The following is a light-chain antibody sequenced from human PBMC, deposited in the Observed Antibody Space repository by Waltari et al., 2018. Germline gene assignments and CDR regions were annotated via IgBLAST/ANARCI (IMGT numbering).Light chain of an antibody. J-gene: IGKJ1*01. CDR1: QSVSSN. CDR3: QQYNNWPPWT. CDR2: GAS. Sequence: EIVMTQSPATLSVSPGERATLSCRASQSVSSNLAWYQQNPGQAPRLLIYGASTRATCIPARLSGSWSGTEFTLTISSMQSEDFAVYYCQQYNNWPPWTFGQGTKVEIK. V-gene: IGKV3-15*01.